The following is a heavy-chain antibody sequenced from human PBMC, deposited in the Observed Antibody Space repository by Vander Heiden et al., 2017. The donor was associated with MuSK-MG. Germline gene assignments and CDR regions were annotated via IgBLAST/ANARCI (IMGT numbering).Heavy chain of an antibody. CDR2: ISAYNGNT. CDR1: GYTFTSYG. CDR3: ARVPDCSSTSCRPRGYYYYYMDV. Sequence: QVQLVQSGAEVKKPGASVKVSCKASGYTFTSYGISWVRQAPGQGLEWMGWISAYNGNTYYAQNLQGRVTMTTDTSTSTAYMELRSLRSDDTAVYYCARVPDCSSTSCRPRGYYYYYMDVWGQGTTVTVSS. V-gene: IGHV1-18*01. J-gene: IGHJ6*03. D-gene: IGHD2-2*01.